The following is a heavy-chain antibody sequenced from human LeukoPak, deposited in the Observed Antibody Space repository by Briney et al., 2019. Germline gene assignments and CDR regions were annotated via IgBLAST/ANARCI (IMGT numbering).Heavy chain of an antibody. CDR3: ARMFRSSWYINWFDP. CDR2: INHSGST. V-gene: IGHV4-38-2*02. CDR1: GYSISSGYY. J-gene: IGHJ5*02. Sequence: SETLSLTCTVSGYSISSGYYWGWIRQPPGKGLEWIGEINHSGSTNYNPSLKSRVTISVDTSKNQFSLKLNFVTAADTAMYYCARMFRSSWYINWFDPWGQGTLVTVSS. D-gene: IGHD6-13*01.